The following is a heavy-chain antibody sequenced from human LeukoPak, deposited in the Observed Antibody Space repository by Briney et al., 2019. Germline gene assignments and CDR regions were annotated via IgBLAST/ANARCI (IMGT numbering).Heavy chain of an antibody. CDR1: GGTFSSYA. CDR2: IIPLFGRA. D-gene: IGHD3-3*02. V-gene: IGHV1-69*06. CDR3: ALALRFAPYYFEY. J-gene: IGHJ4*02. Sequence: GASVKVSCKASGGTFSSYAVTWVRQAPGQGPEWMGGIIPLFGRANYAQRFQGRLTITADKSTSTAYMGLSSLTSEDTAVYYCALALRFAPYYFEYWGQGTPVTVSS.